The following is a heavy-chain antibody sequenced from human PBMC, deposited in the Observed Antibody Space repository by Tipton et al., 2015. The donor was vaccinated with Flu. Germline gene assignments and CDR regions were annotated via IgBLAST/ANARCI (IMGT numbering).Heavy chain of an antibody. CDR3: AKDLTPGDGLVYFDC. D-gene: IGHD3/OR15-3a*01. CDR1: GFTFSSFV. V-gene: IGHV3-23*01. CDR2: ISESGTDT. J-gene: IGHJ4*02. Sequence: SLRLSCAASGFTFSSFVMSWVRQAPGKGLERVSGISESGTDTFYADSVKGRFTISRDNSKSTLYLQMNSLGVEDTAIYYCAKDLTPGDGLVYFDCWGQGTMVTVSS.